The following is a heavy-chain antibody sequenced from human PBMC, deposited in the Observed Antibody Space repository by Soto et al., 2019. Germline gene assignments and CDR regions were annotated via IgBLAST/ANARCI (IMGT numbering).Heavy chain of an antibody. D-gene: IGHD2-21*02. CDR2: ISGSGGSA. CDR1: GFTFSSYA. J-gene: IGHJ5*02. CDR3: EKDTFHVVVTVSIFDP. Sequence: GGSLRLSCAASGFTFSSYAMSWVRQAPGKGLEWVSTISGSGGSADYADSVKGRFTISRDNPQNTLYLEMNSLRAEDTAIYYCEKDTFHVVVTVSIFDPWGQGTLVTVSS. V-gene: IGHV3-23*01.